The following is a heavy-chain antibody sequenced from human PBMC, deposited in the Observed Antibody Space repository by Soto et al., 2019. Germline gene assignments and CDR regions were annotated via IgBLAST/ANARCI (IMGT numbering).Heavy chain of an antibody. V-gene: IGHV3-33*01. Sequence: QVQLVESGGGVVQPGRSLTLSCAASGFTFRNYGMHWVRQAPGKGLEWVALIGKDGSRQMYADSVKGRFTISRDNSGNTLYLPLTGLRVDDTGVYYWARDDSLPDNGVAVWGQGTTVTVSS. D-gene: IGHD2-8*01. CDR1: GFTFRNYG. CDR2: IGKDGSRQ. CDR3: ARDDSLPDNGVAV. J-gene: IGHJ3*01.